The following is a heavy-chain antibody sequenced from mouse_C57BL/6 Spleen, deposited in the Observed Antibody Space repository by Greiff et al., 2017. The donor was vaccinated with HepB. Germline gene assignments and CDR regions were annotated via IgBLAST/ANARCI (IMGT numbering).Heavy chain of an antibody. CDR1: GFSLTSYG. V-gene: IGHV2-2*01. J-gene: IGHJ3*01. D-gene: IGHD2-4*01. CDR3: ARNGDYDEVWFAY. Sequence: VQLVESGPGLVQPSQSLSITCTVSGFSLTSYGVHWVRQSPGKGLERLGVIWSGGSTDYNAAFISRLSISKDNSKSQVFFKMNSLQADDTAIYYCARNGDYDEVWFAYWGQGTLVTVSA. CDR2: IWSGGST.